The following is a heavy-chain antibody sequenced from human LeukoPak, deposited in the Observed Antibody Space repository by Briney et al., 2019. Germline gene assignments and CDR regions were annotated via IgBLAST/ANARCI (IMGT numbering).Heavy chain of an antibody. Sequence: SETLSLTCTVSGGSISSYYWSWIRQPPGKGLEWIGYIHYSGSTNYNPSLKSRVTISVDTSKNQFSLKLSSVTAADTAMYYCASKVAYCSGGSCYGYFDYWGQGTLVTVSS. CDR2: IHYSGST. CDR3: ASKVAYCSGGSCYGYFDY. CDR1: GGSISSYY. J-gene: IGHJ4*02. V-gene: IGHV4-59*08. D-gene: IGHD2-15*01.